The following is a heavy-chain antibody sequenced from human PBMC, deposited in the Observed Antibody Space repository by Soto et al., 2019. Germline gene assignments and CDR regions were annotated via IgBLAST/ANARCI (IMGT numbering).Heavy chain of an antibody. CDR3: ARQSRDGDKTIMYFDS. CDR2: IHYTGST. CDR1: GGSITYYY. D-gene: IGHD3-10*01. J-gene: IGHJ4*02. Sequence: SETLSLTCTVSGGSITYYYWNWIRQPPGKGLEWIGFIHYTGSTNYNPSLKSRVTISVDTSNNQFSLKLSSVTAADTAVYYCARQSRDGDKTIMYFDSWGQGSLVTVSS. V-gene: IGHV4-59*08.